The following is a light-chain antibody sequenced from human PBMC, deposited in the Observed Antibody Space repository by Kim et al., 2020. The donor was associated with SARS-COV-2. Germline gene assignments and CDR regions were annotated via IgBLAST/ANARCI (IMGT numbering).Light chain of an antibody. CDR1: QSVDTY. Sequence: EIALTQSPASLSLSPGERATLSCRASQSVDTYLVWYQQKPAQPPRLLIYDGFNRATGVPARFSGSGSGTDFTLTIGNQEVEDFAAYYCQQRRAWPQTFGEGPKVDIK. CDR2: DGF. J-gene: IGKJ4*01. V-gene: IGKV3-11*01. CDR3: QQRRAWPQT.